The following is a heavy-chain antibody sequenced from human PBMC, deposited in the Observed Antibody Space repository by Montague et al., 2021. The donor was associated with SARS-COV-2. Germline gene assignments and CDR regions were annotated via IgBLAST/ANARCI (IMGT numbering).Heavy chain of an antibody. CDR2: IYYSGSS. CDR3: ARHPVVCTRTSCFQAPALYFYMDV. J-gene: IGHJ6*03. V-gene: IGHV4-39*01. Sequence: IYYSGSSSYNPSLKSRVTISIDTSTNQFSLELSSVTAADTAVYYCARHPVVCTRTSCFQAPALYFYMDVWGKGTTVTVS. D-gene: IGHD2-2*01.